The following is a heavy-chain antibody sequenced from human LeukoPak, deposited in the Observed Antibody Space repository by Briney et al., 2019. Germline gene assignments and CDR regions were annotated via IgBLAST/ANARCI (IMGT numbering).Heavy chain of an antibody. Sequence: ASVKVSCKASGYTFTSYTLHWVRQAPGQRLEWMGRINAGNGNTKYSQKFQGRVTITRDTSASTAYMEVSSLRSEDTAVYYCARGCSSISCPHWFDPWGQGTLVTVSS. D-gene: IGHD2-2*01. CDR2: INAGNGNT. V-gene: IGHV1-3*01. J-gene: IGHJ5*02. CDR3: ARGCSSISCPHWFDP. CDR1: GYTFTSYT.